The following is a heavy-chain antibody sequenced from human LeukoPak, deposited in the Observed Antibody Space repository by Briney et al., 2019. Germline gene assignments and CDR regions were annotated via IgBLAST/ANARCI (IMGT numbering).Heavy chain of an antibody. CDR2: ISGSGGST. J-gene: IGHJ4*02. CDR3: AKGTQVYYFDY. CDR1: GFTFSSYG. V-gene: IGHV3-23*01. Sequence: GGTLRLSCAASGFTFSSYGMSWVRQAPGKGLEWVSAISGSGGSTYYADSVKGRFTISRDNSKNTLYLQMNSLRAEDTAVYYCAKGTQVYYFDYWGQGTLVTVSS.